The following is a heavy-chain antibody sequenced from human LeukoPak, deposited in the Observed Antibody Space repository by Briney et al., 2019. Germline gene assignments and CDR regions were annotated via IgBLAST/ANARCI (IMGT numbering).Heavy chain of an antibody. V-gene: IGHV6-1*01. J-gene: IGHJ3*02. CDR1: GDSFSSNSAT. CDR2: TYYKSKLYS. D-gene: IGHD1-26*01. Sequence: SQTLSLTCALSGDSFSSNSATWNWIRQSPSRGLVWQGRTYYKSKLYSDYAVSVKSRITIPSDTSKNHCSLQLNSVTPEDTALYYCARVSSPGSPREAFDIWGQGTIVTVSS. CDR3: ARVSSPGSPREAFDI.